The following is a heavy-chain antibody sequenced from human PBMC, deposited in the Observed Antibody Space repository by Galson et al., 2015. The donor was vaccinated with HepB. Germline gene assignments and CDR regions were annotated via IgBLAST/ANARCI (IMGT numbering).Heavy chain of an antibody. V-gene: IGHV1-2*06. CDR2: INPNSGGT. D-gene: IGHD2-15*01. J-gene: IGHJ3*02. CDR1: GYTFTGYY. CDR3: ARELGDIVVVVAATGPWGEDDAFDI. Sequence: SVKVSCKASGYTFTGYYMHWVRQAPGQGLEWMGRINPNSGGTNYAQKFQGRVTMTRDTSISTAYMELSRLRSDDTAVYYCARELGDIVVVVAATGPWGEDDAFDIWGQGTMVTVSS.